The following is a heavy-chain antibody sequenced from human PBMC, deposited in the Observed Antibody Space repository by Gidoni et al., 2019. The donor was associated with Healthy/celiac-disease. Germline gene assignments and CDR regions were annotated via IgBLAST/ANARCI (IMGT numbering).Heavy chain of an antibody. CDR2: ISCNSGSI. CDR1: GFTFDDYA. J-gene: IGHJ2*01. V-gene: IGHV3-9*01. CDR3: AKEVGDDFWSGYWYFDL. D-gene: IGHD3-3*01. Sequence: DVKRVESGGGAVQPGRSRRLPCAGSGFTFDDYAMHWVRPAPGQGLEWVSGISCNSGSIGYADSVKGRFTISRDNAKNSLYLQMNSLRAEDTALYYCAKEVGDDFWSGYWYFDLWGRGTLVTVSS.